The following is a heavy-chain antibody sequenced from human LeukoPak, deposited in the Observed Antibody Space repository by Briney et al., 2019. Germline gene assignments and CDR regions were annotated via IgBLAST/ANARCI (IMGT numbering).Heavy chain of an antibody. J-gene: IGHJ4*02. CDR3: ARDSPLRSSGSYY. Sequence: GGSLRLSCAASGFTFSSYGMHWVRQAPGMGLEWVAFIRYDGGNTYYADSVKGRFTISRDNSKNTLYLQMNSLRAEDTAVYYCARDSPLRSSGSYYWGQGTLVTVSS. V-gene: IGHV3-30*02. CDR1: GFTFSSYG. D-gene: IGHD3-10*01. CDR2: IRYDGGNT.